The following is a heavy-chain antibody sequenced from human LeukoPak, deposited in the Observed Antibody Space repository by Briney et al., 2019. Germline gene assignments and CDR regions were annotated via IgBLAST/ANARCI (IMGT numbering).Heavy chain of an antibody. Sequence: PSETLSLTCSVTGGSLSSYYWSWIRQPPGKGLEWIGYIYYSGSTNYNPSLKSRVTISVDTSKNQFSLKLSSVTAADTAVYYCARDGYYGSGSYYDYWGQGTLVTVSS. CDR3: ARDGYYGSGSYYDY. CDR1: GGSLSSYY. D-gene: IGHD3-10*01. V-gene: IGHV4-59*01. CDR2: IYYSGST. J-gene: IGHJ4*02.